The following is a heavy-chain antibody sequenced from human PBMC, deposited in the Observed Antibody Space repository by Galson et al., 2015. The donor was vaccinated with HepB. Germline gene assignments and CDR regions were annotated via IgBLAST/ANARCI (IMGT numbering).Heavy chain of an antibody. V-gene: IGHV1-2*02. J-gene: IGHJ4*02. CDR3: ARDKSSGYLAWYFDY. Sequence: SVKVSCKASGYTFTSYDINWVRQATGQGLEWMGWINPNSGGTDYAQKFQGRVTMTRDTSISTAYMELSSLRSDDTAVYYCARDKSSGYLAWYFDYWGQGTLVTVSP. D-gene: IGHD3-22*01. CDR1: GYTFTSYD. CDR2: INPNSGGT.